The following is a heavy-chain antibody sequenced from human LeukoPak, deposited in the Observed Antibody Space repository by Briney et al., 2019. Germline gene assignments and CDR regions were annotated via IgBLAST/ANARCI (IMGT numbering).Heavy chain of an antibody. J-gene: IGHJ4*02. CDR3: ARDDYYDSSGLFDY. V-gene: IGHV1-8*03. Sequence: GASVKVSCKASGYTFTSYDINWVRQATGQGLEWMGWMNPNSGNTGYAQKFQGRVTITRNTSISTAYMELSSLRPEDTAVYYCARDDYYDSSGLFDYWGQGTLVTVSS. CDR1: GYTFTSYD. D-gene: IGHD3-22*01. CDR2: MNPNSGNT.